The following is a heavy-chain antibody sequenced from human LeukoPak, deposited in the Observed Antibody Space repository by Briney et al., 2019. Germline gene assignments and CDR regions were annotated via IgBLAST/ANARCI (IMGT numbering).Heavy chain of an antibody. D-gene: IGHD3-3*01. CDR2: IYYSGST. CDR3: ARYDFNKFFDY. Sequence: SETLSLTCTVSGGSISNYYWSWIRQPPGKGLEWIGYIYYSGSTNYNPSLKSRVTMSVATSKNQFSLKLSSVTAADTAVYYCARYDFNKFFDYWGQGTLVTVSS. CDR1: GGSISNYY. J-gene: IGHJ4*02. V-gene: IGHV4-59*01.